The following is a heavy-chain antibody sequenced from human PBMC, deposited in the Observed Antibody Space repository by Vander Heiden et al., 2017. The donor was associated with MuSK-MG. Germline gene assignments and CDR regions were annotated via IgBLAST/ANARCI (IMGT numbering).Heavy chain of an antibody. V-gene: IGHV1-3*01. J-gene: IGHJ3*02. CDR1: GYTFTSYA. Sequence: QVQLVQSGAEVKKPGASVKVSCKASGYTFTSYAMHWVRQAPGQRLEGMGWINAGNGNTKYSQKFQGRVTITRDTSANTAYMELSSLRSEDTAVYYCARRSYDYDSNGHAFDIWGQGTMVTVSS. CDR2: INAGNGNT. D-gene: IGHD3-22*01. CDR3: ARRSYDYDSNGHAFDI.